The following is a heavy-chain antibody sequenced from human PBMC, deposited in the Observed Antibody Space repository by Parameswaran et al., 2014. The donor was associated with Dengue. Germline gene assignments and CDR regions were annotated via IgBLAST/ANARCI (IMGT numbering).Heavy chain of an antibody. Sequence: SNARWIRQPPGKGLEWVSSITGSGGTTYYADSVKGRFTISRDNSKNTLSLQMNSLRAEDTAVYFCAGGMVGVSYHFNYWGQGTLVTVSS. D-gene: IGHD1-26*01. J-gene: IGHJ4*02. CDR1: SNA. V-gene: IGHV3-23*01. CDR2: ITGSGGTT. CDR3: AGGMVGVSYHFNY.